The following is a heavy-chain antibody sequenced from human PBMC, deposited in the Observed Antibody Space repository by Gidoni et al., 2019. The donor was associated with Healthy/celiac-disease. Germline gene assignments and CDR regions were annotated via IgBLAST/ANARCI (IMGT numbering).Heavy chain of an antibody. J-gene: IGHJ5*02. Sequence: QVQLQESGPGLVKPSETLSLTCTVSGGSISSYYWSWIRQPPGKGLEWIGYIYYSGSTNYNPSLKSRVTISVDTSKNQFSLKLSSVTAADTAVYYCASDNYGDGWFDPWGQGTLVTVSS. CDR2: IYYSGST. V-gene: IGHV4-59*01. D-gene: IGHD4-17*01. CDR3: ASDNYGDGWFDP. CDR1: GGSISSYY.